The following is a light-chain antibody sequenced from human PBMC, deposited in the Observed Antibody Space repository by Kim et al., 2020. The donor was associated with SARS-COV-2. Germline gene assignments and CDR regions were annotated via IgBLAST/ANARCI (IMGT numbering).Light chain of an antibody. CDR2: KVS. CDR3: LQGTHWPWT. Sequence: DVVMTQSPLSLPVTXGQPASISCRSSQSLVDSDGSTYLSWFHQRPGQSPRRLLYKVSNRDSGVPDRFSGSGSGSDFTLKISRVEAEDVGIYYCLQGTHWPWTFGQGTKVDIK. J-gene: IGKJ1*01. CDR1: QSLVDSDGSTY. V-gene: IGKV2-30*01.